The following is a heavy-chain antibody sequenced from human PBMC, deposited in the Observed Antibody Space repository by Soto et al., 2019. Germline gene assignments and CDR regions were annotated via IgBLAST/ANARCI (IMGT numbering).Heavy chain of an antibody. J-gene: IGHJ6*02. V-gene: IGHV3-33*03. CDR2: IWYDGSNK. CDR1: GFTFSHYA. CDR3: AKDGQQLAPYSMDV. D-gene: IGHD6-13*01. Sequence: LRLSCAASGFTFSHYAMHWVRQAPGKGLEWVAQIWYDGSNKYYADSVKGRLTISRDNSKNTVFLQMNSLRAEDTAVYFCAKDGQQLAPYSMDVWGQGTTVTVSS.